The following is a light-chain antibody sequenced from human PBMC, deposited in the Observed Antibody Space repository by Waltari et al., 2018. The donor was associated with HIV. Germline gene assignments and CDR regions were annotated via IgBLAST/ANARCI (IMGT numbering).Light chain of an antibody. J-gene: IGLJ3*02. CDR1: SSNIGDNF. Sequence: QSALTQPPSTSGTPGQTVTIPCSGSSSNIGDNFVSCYQQLPGTAPKLLSYRNSQRPSGVRDRFSGSKSGTSASLAINDLRSEDEAEYHCAAWDDSLSGWVFGGGTNLTVL. CDR2: RNS. CDR3: AAWDDSLSGWV. V-gene: IGLV1-47*01.